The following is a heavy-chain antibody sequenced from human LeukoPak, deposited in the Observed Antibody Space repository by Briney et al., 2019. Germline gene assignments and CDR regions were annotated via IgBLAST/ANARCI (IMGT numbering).Heavy chain of an antibody. CDR2: ISGDGGST. CDR3: AKDNARDSYGIDAFDI. D-gene: IGHD5-18*01. Sequence: GGSLRLSCAASGSTFSSYAMSWVRQAPGKGLEWVSLISGDGGSTYYADSVKGRFTISRDNSKNSLYLQMNSLRTEDTALYYCAKDNARDSYGIDAFDIWGQGTMVTVSS. V-gene: IGHV3-43*02. J-gene: IGHJ3*02. CDR1: GSTFSSYA.